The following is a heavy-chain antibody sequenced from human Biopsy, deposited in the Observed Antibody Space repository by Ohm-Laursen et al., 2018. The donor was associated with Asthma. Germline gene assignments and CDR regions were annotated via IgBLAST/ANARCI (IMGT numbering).Heavy chain of an antibody. CDR2: VFWSGST. Sequence: TLSLTCRVSGGYTGSSDHHWAWIRQAPGKGLEWIGCVFWSGSTHYSRSLERRVSISIDTATNEFSMKLWSVTPADTAVYFCARVVSYGDIYFGIDVWGPGNPVVVS. D-gene: IGHD4-17*01. CDR3: ARVVSYGDIYFGIDV. CDR1: GGYTGSSDHH. J-gene: IGHJ6*02. V-gene: IGHV4-30-4*01.